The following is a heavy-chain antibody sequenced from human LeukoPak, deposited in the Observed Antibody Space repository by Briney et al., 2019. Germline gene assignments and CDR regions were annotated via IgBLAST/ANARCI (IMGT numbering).Heavy chain of an antibody. V-gene: IGHV3-7*03. Sequence: GGSLRLSCAASGFTFSSNWMSWVRQAPGKGLEWVANIKQDGSEKYYVDSVKGRFTISRDNAKNSLYLQMNSLRAEDTAVYYCATGSTWGQGTLVTVSS. J-gene: IGHJ4*02. D-gene: IGHD2-2*01. CDR1: GFTFSSNW. CDR2: IKQDGSEK. CDR3: ATGST.